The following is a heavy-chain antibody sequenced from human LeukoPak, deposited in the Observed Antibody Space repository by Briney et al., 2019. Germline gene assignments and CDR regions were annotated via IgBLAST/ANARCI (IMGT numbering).Heavy chain of an antibody. Sequence: PSETLSLTCAVYGGSFSGYYWSWLRQPPGKGLEWIGEINHSGSTNYNPSLKSRVTISVDTSKNQFSLKLSSVTAADTAVYYCARGDPITGTWSTGSSSDAFDIWGQGTMVTVSS. J-gene: IGHJ3*02. CDR3: ARGDPITGTWSTGSSSDAFDI. V-gene: IGHV4-34*01. CDR2: INHSGST. D-gene: IGHD1-7*01. CDR1: GGSFSGYY.